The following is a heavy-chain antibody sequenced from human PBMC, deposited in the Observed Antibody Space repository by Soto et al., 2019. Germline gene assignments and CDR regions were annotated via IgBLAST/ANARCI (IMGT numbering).Heavy chain of an antibody. CDR2: IYSGGST. Sequence: EVQLVESGGGLVQPGGSLRLSCAASGFTVSSNYMSWVRQAPGKGLEWVSVIYSGGSTYYADSVKGRFTISRDNSKNTLYLQMNSLRAEDTAVYYCASSVAAAAGTYDYWGQGTLVTVSS. V-gene: IGHV3-66*01. D-gene: IGHD6-13*01. CDR1: GFTVSSNY. CDR3: ASSVAAAAGTYDY. J-gene: IGHJ4*02.